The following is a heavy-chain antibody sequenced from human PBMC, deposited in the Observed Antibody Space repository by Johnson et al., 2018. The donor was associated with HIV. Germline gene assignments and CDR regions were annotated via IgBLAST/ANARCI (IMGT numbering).Heavy chain of an antibody. CDR3: AKVRCGGDCLDAFDI. J-gene: IGHJ3*02. Sequence: VQLVESGGGLVQPGGSLRLSCAASGFTFSSYAMSWVRQAPGKGLEWVSAISGSAGITYYADSVEGRFTISRDNSRNKLYLQMNSLRTEDTAVYYCAKVRCGGDCLDAFDIWGQGTMVTVSS. V-gene: IGHV3-23*04. CDR1: GFTFSSYA. CDR2: ISGSAGIT. D-gene: IGHD2-21*02.